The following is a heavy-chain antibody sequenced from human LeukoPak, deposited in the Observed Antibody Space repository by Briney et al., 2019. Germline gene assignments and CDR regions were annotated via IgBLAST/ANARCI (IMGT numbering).Heavy chain of an antibody. CDR2: ISWNSGSI. D-gene: IGHD3-16*01. CDR3: AKMMGRDYYYYYGMDV. CDR1: GFTFDDYA. J-gene: IGHJ6*02. V-gene: IGHV3-9*01. Sequence: GGSLRLSCAASGFTFDDYAMHWVRQAPGKGLEWVSGISWNSGSIGYADSVKGRFTISRDSAKNSLYLQMNSLRPEDTALYYCAKMMGRDYYYYYGMDVWGQGTTVTVSS.